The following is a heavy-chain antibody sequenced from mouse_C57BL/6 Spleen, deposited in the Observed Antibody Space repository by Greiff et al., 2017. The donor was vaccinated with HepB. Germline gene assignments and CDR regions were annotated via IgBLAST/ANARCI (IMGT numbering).Heavy chain of an antibody. CDR1: GFTFSDYG. V-gene: IGHV5-17*01. CDR2: ISSGSSTI. J-gene: IGHJ2*01. D-gene: IGHD1-1*01. CDR3: TRDYYGSSLDY. Sequence: EVQLVESGGGLVKPGGSLKLSCAASGFTFSDYGMHWVRQAPEKGLEWVAYISSGSSTIYYADTVKGRFTISRDNAKNTLFLQRTSLRSEDTAMYYCTRDYYGSSLDYWGQGTTLTVSS.